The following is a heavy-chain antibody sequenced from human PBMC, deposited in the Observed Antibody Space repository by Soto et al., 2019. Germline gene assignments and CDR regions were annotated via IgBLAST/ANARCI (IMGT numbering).Heavy chain of an antibody. CDR2: IYYSGST. D-gene: IGHD3-22*01. V-gene: IGHV4-30-4*02. J-gene: IGHJ4*02. CDR1: GGSISSGDYY. CDR3: VKGEYYYDGSAYYPFDY. Sequence: SETLSLTCTVSGGSISSGDYYWSWIRQPPGKGLEWIGYIYYSGSTYYNPSLKSRVTISVDTSKNTAYLQMSSLRPEDTAVYYCVKGEYYYDGSAYYPFDYWGQGRMVTVSS.